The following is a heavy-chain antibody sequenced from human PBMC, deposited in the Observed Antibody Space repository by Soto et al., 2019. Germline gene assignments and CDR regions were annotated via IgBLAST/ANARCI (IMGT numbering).Heavy chain of an antibody. Sequence: EVQLVESGGGLVQPGGSLRLSCAGSGFTFSSFWMHWVRQAPGEGLLWVSRINTDGSSTSYADSVKGRFTISRDNAKNTLYLQINSLRVEDTAMYYCAKRGVDTFGLSYWGQGTLVTVSS. CDR1: GFTFSSFW. D-gene: IGHD3-10*01. CDR2: INTDGSST. V-gene: IGHV3-74*01. CDR3: AKRGVDTFGLSY. J-gene: IGHJ4*02.